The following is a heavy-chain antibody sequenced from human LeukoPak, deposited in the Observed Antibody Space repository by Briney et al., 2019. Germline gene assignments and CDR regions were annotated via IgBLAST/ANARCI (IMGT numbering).Heavy chain of an antibody. CDR1: GGSFSGYY. CDR2: INHSGST. Sequence: SETPSLTCAVYGGSFSGYYWSWIRQPPGKGLEWIGEINHSGSTNYNPSLKSRVTISVDTSKNQFSLKLSPVTAADTAVYYCARDRTIDYFDYWGQGTLVTVSS. V-gene: IGHV4-34*01. CDR3: ARDRTIDYFDY. J-gene: IGHJ4*02. D-gene: IGHD4/OR15-4a*01.